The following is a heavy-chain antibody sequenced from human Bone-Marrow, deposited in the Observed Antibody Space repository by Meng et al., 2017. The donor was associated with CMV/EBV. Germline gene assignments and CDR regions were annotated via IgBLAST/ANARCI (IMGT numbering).Heavy chain of an antibody. CDR3: ARDAYYDILTNYYTLGAFDI. Sequence: AVKVYCKASGGTFSSYPISWVRQAPGQGLEWMGGIIPIFGTTNSAQKFQGRVTITTDESTSTAYMELSSLRSEDTAVYYCARDAYYDILTNYYTLGAFDIWGQGTMVTVSS. D-gene: IGHD3-9*01. J-gene: IGHJ3*02. CDR2: IIPIFGTT. V-gene: IGHV1-69*05. CDR1: GGTFSSYP.